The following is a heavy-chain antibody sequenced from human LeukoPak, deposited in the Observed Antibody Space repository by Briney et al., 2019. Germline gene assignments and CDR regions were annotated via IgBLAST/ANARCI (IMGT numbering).Heavy chain of an antibody. D-gene: IGHD3-10*01. Sequence: GGSLRLSCVASGFTVSSNHMSWVRQAPGKGLEWVSVIYSGGSTYYADSVKGRFTTSRDNSKNTLYLQMNSLRAEDTAVYYCASGSGSYRTPYYYMDVWGTGTTVTVSS. CDR2: IYSGGST. CDR1: GFTVSSNH. V-gene: IGHV3-53*01. J-gene: IGHJ6*03. CDR3: ASGSGSYRTPYYYMDV.